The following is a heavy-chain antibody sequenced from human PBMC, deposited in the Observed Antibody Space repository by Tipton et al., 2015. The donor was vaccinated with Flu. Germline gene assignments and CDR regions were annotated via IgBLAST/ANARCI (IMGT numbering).Heavy chain of an antibody. V-gene: IGHV4-34*01. D-gene: IGHD5-18*01. CDR3: ARVPRMGYSYGWGDY. Sequence: TLSLTCTVSGGSISSYYWSWIRQPAGKGLEWIGEINHSGSTNYNPSLKSRVTISVDTSKNQFSLKLSFVTAADTAVYYCARVPRMGYSYGWGDYWGQGTLVTVSS. J-gene: IGHJ4*02. CDR2: INHSGST. CDR1: GGSISSYY.